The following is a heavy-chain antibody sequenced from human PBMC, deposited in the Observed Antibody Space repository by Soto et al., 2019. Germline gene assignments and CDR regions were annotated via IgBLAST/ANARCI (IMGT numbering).Heavy chain of an antibody. Sequence: QVQLVQSGAEVKKPGASVKVSCKASGYTLTSYGISWVRQAPGQGLEWMGWINTYNGYTKYTQKLQGRVTMTTDTSTNTAYMELMSLRSDDTAVYYCARYSSGGSCHNGVPDYWGQGTLVTVSS. CDR2: INTYNGYT. CDR3: ARYSSGGSCHNGVPDY. V-gene: IGHV1-18*01. CDR1: GYTLTSYG. J-gene: IGHJ4*02. D-gene: IGHD2-15*01.